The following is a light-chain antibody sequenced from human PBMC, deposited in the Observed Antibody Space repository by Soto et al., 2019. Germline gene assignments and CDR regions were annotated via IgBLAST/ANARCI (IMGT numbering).Light chain of an antibody. CDR2: AAS. CDR3: QQYETFSPWT. Sequence: IQLTQSPSSLSASVGDRVTITCRASQGISSYLAWYQQKPGKAPKLLIYAASTLQSGVPSRFSGSGSGTEFTLAISSLQPDDFATYYCQQYETFSPWTFGQGTKVDIK. J-gene: IGKJ1*01. V-gene: IGKV1-9*01. CDR1: QGISSY.